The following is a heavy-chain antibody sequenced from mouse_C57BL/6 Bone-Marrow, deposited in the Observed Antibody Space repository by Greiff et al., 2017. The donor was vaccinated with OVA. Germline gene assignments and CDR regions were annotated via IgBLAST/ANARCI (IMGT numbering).Heavy chain of an antibody. J-gene: IGHJ2*01. CDR1: GYTFTSYW. Sequence: VQLQQPGAELVKPGASVKLSCKASGYTFTSYWMQWLKQRPGQGLEWIGEIDPSDSYTNYNPTVKVTATLPVDTSSSTAYMQLSSLTSEDAAVYYCARGGGTGDWGKGTTLTVSS. CDR3: ARGGGTGD. D-gene: IGHD3-1*01. CDR2: IDPSDSYT. V-gene: IGHV1-50*01.